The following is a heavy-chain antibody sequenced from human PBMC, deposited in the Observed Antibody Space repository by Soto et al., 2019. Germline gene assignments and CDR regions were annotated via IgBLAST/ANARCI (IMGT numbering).Heavy chain of an antibody. J-gene: IGHJ4*02. CDR1: GGSISSYY. V-gene: IGHV4-59*01. D-gene: IGHD3-10*01. CDR2: IYYSGST. Sequence: SETLSLTCTVSGGSISSYYWSWIRQPPGKGLEWIGYIYYSGSTNYNPSLKSRVTISVDTSKNQFSLKLSSVTAADTAVYYCAGNGPGSYYNGNFDYWGQGTLVTVSS. CDR3: AGNGPGSYYNGNFDY.